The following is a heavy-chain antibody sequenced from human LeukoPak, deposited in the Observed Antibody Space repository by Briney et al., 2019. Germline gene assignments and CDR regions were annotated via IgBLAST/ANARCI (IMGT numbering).Heavy chain of an antibody. V-gene: IGHV3-49*04. D-gene: IGHD3-9*01. CDR3: GVRYLDPEP. Sequence: PGGSLRLSCTTSGFIFSNYAMTWVRQAPGKGLEWVGSIRTKGYGGTTEYAASVNGRFIISRDDSKSITYLQMNSLRIEDTAVYYCGVRYLDPEPWGQGTLVTVSS. CDR2: IRTKGYGGTT. J-gene: IGHJ5*02. CDR1: GFIFSNYA.